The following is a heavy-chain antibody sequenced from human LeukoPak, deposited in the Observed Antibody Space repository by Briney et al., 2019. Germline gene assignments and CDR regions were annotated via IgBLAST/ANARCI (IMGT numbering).Heavy chain of an antibody. Sequence: PSETLSLTCAVYGGSFSGYYWSWIRQPPGKGLEWIGEINHSGSTNYNPSLKSRVTISVDTSKNQFSLKLGSVTAADTAVYYCARGLGAYRIDYWGQGTLVTVSS. CDR2: INHSGST. CDR1: GGSFSGYY. CDR3: ARGLGAYRIDY. V-gene: IGHV4-34*01. J-gene: IGHJ4*02. D-gene: IGHD1-14*01.